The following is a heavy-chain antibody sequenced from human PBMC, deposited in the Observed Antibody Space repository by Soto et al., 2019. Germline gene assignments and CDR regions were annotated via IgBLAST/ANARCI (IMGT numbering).Heavy chain of an antibody. CDR2: IGSSGYI. CDR1: GFNFNSYT. D-gene: IGHD2-15*01. V-gene: IGHV3-21*01. Sequence: GGSLRLSCAASGFNFNSYTINWVRQAPGKRLEWLSSIGSSGYIFSTDSVRGRFTISRDNAKNSVYLQINSLRAEDTAVYFCARDCSGGSCYPGMDVWGQGTTVTVSS. CDR3: ARDCSGGSCYPGMDV. J-gene: IGHJ6*02.